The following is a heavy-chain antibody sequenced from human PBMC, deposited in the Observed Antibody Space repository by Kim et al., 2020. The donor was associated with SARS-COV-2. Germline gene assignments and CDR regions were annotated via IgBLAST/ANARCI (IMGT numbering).Heavy chain of an antibody. Sequence: GGSLRLSCAASGFTFSSYSMNWVRQAPGKGLEWVSSISSSSSYIYYADSVKGRFTISRDNAKNSLYLQMNSLRAEDTAVYYCARAGYLSDAFDIWGQGTMVTVSS. J-gene: IGHJ3*02. D-gene: IGHD2-2*01. CDR3: ARAGYLSDAFDI. V-gene: IGHV3-21*01. CDR2: ISSSSSYI. CDR1: GFTFSSYS.